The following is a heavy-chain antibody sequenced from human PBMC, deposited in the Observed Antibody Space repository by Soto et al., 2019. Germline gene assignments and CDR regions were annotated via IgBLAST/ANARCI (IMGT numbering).Heavy chain of an antibody. CDR1: VGSISSGGYS. CDR2: IYHSGST. CDR3: ASAYYYDSSGYLYYFDY. J-gene: IGHJ4*02. D-gene: IGHD3-22*01. V-gene: IGHV4-30-2*01. Sequence: PSETLSLTCAVSVGSISSGGYSWSWIRQPPGKGLEWIGYIYHSGSTYYNPSLKSRVTISVDRSKNQFSLKLSSVTAADTAVYYCASAYYYDSSGYLYYFDYWGQGTLV.